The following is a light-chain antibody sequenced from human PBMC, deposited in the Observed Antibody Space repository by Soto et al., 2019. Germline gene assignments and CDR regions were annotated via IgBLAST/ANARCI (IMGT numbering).Light chain of an antibody. J-gene: IGLJ2*01. CDR2: NTN. CDR3: LLYYVVAVV. V-gene: IGLV7-46*01. CDR1: TGAVTSGHY. Sequence: QAVVTQEPTLTVSPGGTVTLTCGSSTGAVTSGHYAYWFQQKPGQAPRTLIHNTNKKHSWTPARFSGSLLGGKAALTLSGAQPEDDADYYCLLYYVVAVVFGGGTKLTVL.